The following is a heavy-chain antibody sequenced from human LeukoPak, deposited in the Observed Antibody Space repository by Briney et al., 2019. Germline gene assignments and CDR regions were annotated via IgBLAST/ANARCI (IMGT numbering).Heavy chain of an antibody. D-gene: IGHD4-23*01. J-gene: IGHJ4*02. CDR1: GYTFTSYY. V-gene: IGHV1-46*01. CDR2: INPSGGST. Sequence: GASVKVSCKASGYTFTSYYMHWVRQAPGQGLEWMGIINPSGGSTSYAQKFQGRVTMTRDTSTSTVYMELSSLRSEDTAVYYCARDPAGYGGNYPEYYSDYWGQGTLVTVSS. CDR3: ARDPAGYGGNYPEYYSDY.